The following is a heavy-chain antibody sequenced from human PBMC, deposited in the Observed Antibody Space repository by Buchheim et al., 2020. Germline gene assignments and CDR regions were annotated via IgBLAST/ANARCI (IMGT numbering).Heavy chain of an antibody. Sequence: QVQLQESGPGLVKPSETLSLTCTVSGGSISSYYWSWIRQPPGKGLEWIGYIYYSGSTNYNPSLKSRVTISVDTSKNQFSLKLSSVTAADTAVYYCARRKGSGWVFDYWGQGTL. CDR3: ARRKGSGWVFDY. CDR2: IYYSGST. V-gene: IGHV4-59*08. J-gene: IGHJ4*02. D-gene: IGHD6-19*01. CDR1: GGSISSYY.